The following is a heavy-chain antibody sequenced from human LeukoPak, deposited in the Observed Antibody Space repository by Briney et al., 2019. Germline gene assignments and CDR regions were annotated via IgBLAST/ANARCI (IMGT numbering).Heavy chain of an antibody. CDR3: TTVSSGSYYVTDYFDY. V-gene: IGHV3-15*01. CDR1: GFTFSNAW. D-gene: IGHD1-26*01. CDR2: IKSKTDGGTT. Sequence: GGSLRLSCAASGFTFSNAWMSWVRQAPGKGLEWVGRIKSKTDGGTTDYAAPVKGRFTISRDDSKNTLYLQMNSLETEDTAVYYCTTVSSGSYYVTDYFDYWGQGTLVTVSS. J-gene: IGHJ4*02.